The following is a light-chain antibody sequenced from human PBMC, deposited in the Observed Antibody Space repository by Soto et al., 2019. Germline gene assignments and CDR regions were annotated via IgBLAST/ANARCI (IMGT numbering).Light chain of an antibody. CDR1: ETVATN. V-gene: IGKV3-15*01. J-gene: IGKJ1*01. CDR3: QQDSEWPPMT. Sequence: VRTQSPDTLSVCPGERATLSGRASETVATNLTWYQQKPGQAPRLLTSGASTRAAGISDRFRGSGSGTEFTLTISSLRSEDSAIYYCQQDSEWPPMTFAQGTKVDI. CDR2: GAS.